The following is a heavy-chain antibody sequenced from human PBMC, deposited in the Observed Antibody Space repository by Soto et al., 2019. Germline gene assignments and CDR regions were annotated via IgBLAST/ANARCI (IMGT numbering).Heavy chain of an antibody. CDR2: IDGSGGIT. D-gene: IGHD3-10*01. CDR1: GFTFGTTD. CDR3: VKNSGGFKT. V-gene: IGHV3-23*01. Sequence: QLLQSGGGLVQPGGSLTLSCAASGFTFGTTDMSWVRQAPGEGLEWVSTIDGSGGITYYADSVKGRFTISRGNSRNTVYLQMNSLRGDDTALYYCVKNSGGFKTWGQGALVTVSS. J-gene: IGHJ5*02.